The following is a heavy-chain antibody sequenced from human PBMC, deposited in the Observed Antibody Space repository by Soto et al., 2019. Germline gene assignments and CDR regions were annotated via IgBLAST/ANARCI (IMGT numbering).Heavy chain of an antibody. CDR2: IHFDGSTT. D-gene: IGHD6-19*01. CDR3: ARDAYISGYYQFDY. J-gene: IGHJ4*02. Sequence: GGPLRLSCAASGCTFSSYAMSWVSQAPGKGLEWVSRIHFDGSTTHYADSVKGRFTISRDNAKNTLSLQMNSLRAEDTAVYYCARDAYISGYYQFDYWGQGTLVTVSS. CDR1: GCTFSSYA. V-gene: IGHV3-74*01.